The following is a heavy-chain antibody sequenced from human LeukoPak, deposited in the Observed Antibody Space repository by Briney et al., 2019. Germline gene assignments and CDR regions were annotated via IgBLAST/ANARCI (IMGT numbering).Heavy chain of an antibody. Sequence: GGSLRLSCAASGFTFSSYGMHWVRQAPGEGLEWVAVISYDGSNKYYADSVKGRFTISRDNSKNTLYLQMNSLRAEDTAVYYCAKGPPRYCSGGSCYLSSLDYYYGMDVWGQGTTVTVSS. J-gene: IGHJ6*02. CDR3: AKGPPRYCSGGSCYLSSLDYYYGMDV. CDR2: ISYDGSNK. CDR1: GFTFSSYG. V-gene: IGHV3-30*18. D-gene: IGHD2-15*01.